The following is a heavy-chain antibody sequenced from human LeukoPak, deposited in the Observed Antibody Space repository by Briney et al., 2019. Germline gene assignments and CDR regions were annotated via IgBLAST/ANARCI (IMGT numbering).Heavy chain of an antibody. CDR1: GFTFSNYD. CDR2: IWYDGRNK. V-gene: IGHV3-33*01. Sequence: GRSLRLSCAASGFTFSNYDMHWVRQAPGKGLEWVAVIWYDGRNKYYADSVKGRFTISRDNSKSTLYLQMNSLRADDTAVYYCARGPLHVVVPAATWFDPWGQGILVTVSS. D-gene: IGHD2-2*01. CDR3: ARGPLHVVVPAATWFDP. J-gene: IGHJ5*02.